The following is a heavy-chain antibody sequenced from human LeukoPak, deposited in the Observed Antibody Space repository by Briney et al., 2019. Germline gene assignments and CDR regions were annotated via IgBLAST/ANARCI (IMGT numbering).Heavy chain of an antibody. CDR3: AKGDLAVAGYYYYGMDV. D-gene: IGHD6-19*01. V-gene: IGHV3-43*02. J-gene: IGHJ6*02. CDR2: ISGDAGST. CDR1: GFTFDGYA. Sequence: GGSLRLSCAASGFTFDGYAMHWVRLAPGKGLEWVSLISGDAGSTYYADSVKGRFTISRDNRKNSLYLQMNSLRTEDTALYYCAKGDLAVAGYYYYGMDVWGQGTTVTVSS.